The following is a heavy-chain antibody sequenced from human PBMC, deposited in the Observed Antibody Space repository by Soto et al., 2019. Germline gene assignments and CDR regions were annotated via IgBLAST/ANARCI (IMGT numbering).Heavy chain of an antibody. J-gene: IGHJ6*02. D-gene: IGHD5-12*01. Sequence: QVQLVQSGAEVKKPGASVKVSCKASGYTFTVYYIHWVRQAPGQGREWMGWINPYSGGTNYAQKLQGRVTMTGDTSISTAYMELSRLRSDDTAVYYCARVKESGYVGGGMDVWGQGTTVTVSS. CDR2: INPYSGGT. CDR3: ARVKESGYVGGGMDV. CDR1: GYTFTVYY. V-gene: IGHV1-2*02.